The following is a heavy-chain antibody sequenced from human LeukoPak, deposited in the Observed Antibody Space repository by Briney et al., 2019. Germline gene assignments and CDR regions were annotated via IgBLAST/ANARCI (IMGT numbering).Heavy chain of an antibody. V-gene: IGHV4-39*01. CDR2: IYYSGST. J-gene: IGHJ4*02. CDR1: GGSISTSSYY. D-gene: IGHD5-18*01. Sequence: SETLSLTCTVSGGSISTSSYYWGWIRQPPGKGLEWIGTIYYSGSTYYNPSLQSRATISVDTSKNQFSLKLTSVTAADAAVYYCAMGGHIYGLEYWGQGTLVTVSS. CDR3: AMGGHIYGLEY.